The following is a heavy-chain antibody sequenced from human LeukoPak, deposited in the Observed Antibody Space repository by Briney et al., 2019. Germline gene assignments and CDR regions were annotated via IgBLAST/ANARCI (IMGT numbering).Heavy chain of an antibody. CDR2: INHSGST. J-gene: IGHJ4*02. Sequence: SETLSLTCAVYGGSFSGYYWSWIRQPPGKGLEWIGEINHSGSTNYNPSLKSRVTISVDTSKNQFSLKLSSVTAADTAVYYCARDPSNTYYYGSGSYFDYWGQGTLVTVSS. CDR3: ARDPSNTYYYGSGSYFDY. D-gene: IGHD3-10*01. CDR1: GGSFSGYY. V-gene: IGHV4-34*01.